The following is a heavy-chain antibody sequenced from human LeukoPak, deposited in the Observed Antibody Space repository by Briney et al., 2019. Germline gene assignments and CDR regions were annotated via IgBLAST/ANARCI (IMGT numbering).Heavy chain of an antibody. J-gene: IGHJ6*03. CDR2: IYHSGST. CDR3: ARGIQGRGYTYGYYYYYYMDV. CDR1: GGSISSSNW. D-gene: IGHD5-18*01. Sequence: SGTLSLTCAVSGGSISSSNWWSWVRQPPGKGLEWIGEIYHSGSTNYNPSLKSRVTMSVDTSKNQFSLKLSSVTAADTAVYYCARGIQGRGYTYGYYYYYYMDVWGKGTTVTVSS. V-gene: IGHV4-4*02.